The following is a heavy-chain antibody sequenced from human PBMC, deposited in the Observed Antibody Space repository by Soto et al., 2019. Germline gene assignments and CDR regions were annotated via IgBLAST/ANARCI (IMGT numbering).Heavy chain of an antibody. CDR3: SRDLLGGLGSYWRY. D-gene: IGHD3-10*01. CDR2: MRSKAYGATS. CDR1: GFTFGDYA. Sequence: EVQLVESGGGLVQPGRSLTLSCTGSGFTFGDYAMSWVRQAPGKGLEWVGFMRSKAYGATSEYAASVKGRFRISRDDSKRIAYLEMNSLKIEDTAVYYCSRDLLGGLGSYWRYWGQGTLVTVSS. V-gene: IGHV3-49*04. J-gene: IGHJ4*02.